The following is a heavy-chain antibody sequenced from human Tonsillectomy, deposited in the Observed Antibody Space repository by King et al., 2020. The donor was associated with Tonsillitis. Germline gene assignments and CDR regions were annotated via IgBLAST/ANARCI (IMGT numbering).Heavy chain of an antibody. D-gene: IGHD5-12*01. V-gene: IGHV3-21*01. J-gene: IGHJ3*02. Sequence: VQLVESGGGLVEPGGSLRLSCAASGFTFSSYTMNWVRQAPGKGLEWVSLISSGSRYIYYADSVKGRFTISRDNAKSSLYLQMNSLRAEDTAVYYCAREGIYSVSHNGAFDIWGQGTMVTVSS. CDR3: AREGIYSVSHNGAFDI. CDR2: ISSGSRYI. CDR1: GFTFSSYT.